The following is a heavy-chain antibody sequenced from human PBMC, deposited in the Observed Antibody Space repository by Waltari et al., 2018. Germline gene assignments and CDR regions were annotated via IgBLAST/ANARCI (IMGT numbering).Heavy chain of an antibody. V-gene: IGHV3-7*01. CDR2: IKQDGSDK. CDR1: AFTFSSYW. CDR3: ARPRADY. J-gene: IGHJ4*02. Sequence: EVQLVESGGGLVQPGGSLRLSCAASAFTFSSYWMHWVRQAPGKGLEWVANIKQDGSDKNYMDSVKGRFTISRDNARNSLFLQMNSLGVEDTAVYYCARPRADYWGQGTLVTVSS.